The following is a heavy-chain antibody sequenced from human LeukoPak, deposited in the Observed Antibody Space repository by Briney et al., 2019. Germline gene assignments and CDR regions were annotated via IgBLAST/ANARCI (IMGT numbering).Heavy chain of an antibody. V-gene: IGHV4-39*07. D-gene: IGHD2-8*01. Sequence: PSETLSLTCTVSGGSISSSSYYWGWIRQPPGKGLEWIGSIYYGGSTYYNPPLKSRVTISVDTSKNQFSLKLSSVTAADTAVYYCARAPADGYYYYYMDVWGKGTTVTVSS. J-gene: IGHJ6*03. CDR3: ARAPADGYYYYYMDV. CDR2: IYYGGST. CDR1: GGSISSSSYY.